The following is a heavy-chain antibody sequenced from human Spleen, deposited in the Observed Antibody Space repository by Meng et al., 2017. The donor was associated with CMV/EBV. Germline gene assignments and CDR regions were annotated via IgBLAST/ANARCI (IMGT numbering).Heavy chain of an antibody. V-gene: IGHV4-59*02. CDR3: ARDPGSTYYPYNWFDV. D-gene: IGHD1-26*01. CDR1: GVSVISYY. CDR2: VHNEGST. Sequence: SQTLSLTCSVSGVSVISYYWSWIRQSPGKGLDWNGYVHNEGSTNYNRSLKGRVTISLDTTKNQFSLRLSGVTAADTAIYYCARDPGSTYYPYNWFDVWGQGNVVTVSS. J-gene: IGHJ5*02.